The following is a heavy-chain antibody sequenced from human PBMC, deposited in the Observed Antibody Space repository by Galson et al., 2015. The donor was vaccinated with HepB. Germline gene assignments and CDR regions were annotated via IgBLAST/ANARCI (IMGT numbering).Heavy chain of an antibody. D-gene: IGHD3-22*01. Sequence: SVKVSCKASGYTFTSYALHWVRQAPGQRLEWMGWINSGNGNTKFSQKFQGRVTITRDTSASTAYMELSSLRSEDTAVYYCARSPYYYDSSGYNYFDYWGQGTPVTVSS. CDR1: GYTFTSYA. CDR3: ARSPYYYDSSGYNYFDY. J-gene: IGHJ4*02. CDR2: INSGNGNT. V-gene: IGHV1-3*01.